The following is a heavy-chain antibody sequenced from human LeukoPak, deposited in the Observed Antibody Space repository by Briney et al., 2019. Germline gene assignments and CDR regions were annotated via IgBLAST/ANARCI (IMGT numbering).Heavy chain of an antibody. CDR3: ARDRDSSSWYGGDAFDI. V-gene: IGHV1-2*04. CDR1: GYTFTGYY. CDR2: INPNSGGT. D-gene: IGHD6-13*01. J-gene: IGHJ3*02. Sequence: GASVKVSCKASGYTFTGYYMHWVRQAPGQRLEWMGWINPNSGGTNYAQKFQGWVTMTRDTSISTAYMELSRLRSDDTAVYYCARDRDSSSWYGGDAFDIWGQGTMVTVSS.